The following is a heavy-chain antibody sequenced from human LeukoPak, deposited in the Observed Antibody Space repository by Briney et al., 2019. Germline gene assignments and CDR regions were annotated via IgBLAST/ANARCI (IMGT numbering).Heavy chain of an antibody. J-gene: IGHJ4*02. V-gene: IGHV3-11*06. CDR1: GFTFSDYY. Sequence: GGSLRLSCAASGFTFSDYYMSWIRQAPGKGLEWVSYISSSSSYTNYADSGKGRFTISRDNAKNSLYLQMNSLRAEDTAVYYCASRLYYYDSSGYSDWGQGTLVTVSS. CDR2: ISSSSSYT. D-gene: IGHD3-22*01. CDR3: ASRLYYYDSSGYSD.